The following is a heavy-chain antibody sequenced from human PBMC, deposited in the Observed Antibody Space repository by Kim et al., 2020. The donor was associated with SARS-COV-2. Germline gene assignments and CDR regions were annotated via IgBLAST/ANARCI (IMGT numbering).Heavy chain of an antibody. D-gene: IGHD3-16*01. Sequence: SETLSLTCTVSGGSISSYYWSWIRQPPGKGLEWIGYIYYSGSTNYNPSLKSRVTISVDTSKNQFSLKLSSVTAADTAVYYCARGLWRRTDYWGQGTLVTVSS. CDR2: IYYSGST. CDR3: ARGLWRRTDY. J-gene: IGHJ4*02. V-gene: IGHV4-59*01. CDR1: GGSISSYY.